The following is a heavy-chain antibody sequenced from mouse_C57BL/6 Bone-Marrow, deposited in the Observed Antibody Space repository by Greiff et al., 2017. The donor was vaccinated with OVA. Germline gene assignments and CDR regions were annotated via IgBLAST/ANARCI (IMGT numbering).Heavy chain of an antibody. J-gene: IGHJ3*01. D-gene: IGHD4-1*02. CDR3: ARLNWDPFAY. Sequence: EVHLVESGGDLVKPGGPLKLSCAASGFTFSSYGMSWVRQTPDKRLEWVATISSGGSYTYYPDSVKGRFTISRDNAKNTLYLQMSSLKSEDTAMYYCARLNWDPFAYWGQGTLVTVSA. V-gene: IGHV5-6*01. CDR1: GFTFSSYG. CDR2: ISSGGSYT.